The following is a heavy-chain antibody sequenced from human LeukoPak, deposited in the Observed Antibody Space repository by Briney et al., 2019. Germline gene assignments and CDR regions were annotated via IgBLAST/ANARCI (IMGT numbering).Heavy chain of an antibody. D-gene: IGHD3-10*01. J-gene: IGHJ5*02. CDR3: AKNVLLWLGELSAWFDP. V-gene: IGHV3-23*01. Sequence: PGGSLRLSCAASGFTFSSYAMSWVRQAPGKGLEWVSAISGSGGSTYYADSVKGRFTISRDNSKNTLYLQMNSLRAEDTAVYYCAKNVLLWLGELSAWFDPWGQGTLVTVSS. CDR2: ISGSGGST. CDR1: GFTFSSYA.